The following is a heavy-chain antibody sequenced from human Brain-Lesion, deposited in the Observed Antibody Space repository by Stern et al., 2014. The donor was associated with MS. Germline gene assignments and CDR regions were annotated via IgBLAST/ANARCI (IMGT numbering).Heavy chain of an antibody. J-gene: IGHJ4*02. CDR1: GGSISRSNW. D-gene: IGHD6-13*01. Sequence: QVQLVQSDPGLVKPSGTLSLTCAVSGGSISRSNWWSWVRQSPGKGLEWIGESDHSGSTIYNPSLKSRVTVSGDKFKNRFSLNLRSVPAADTAVYFCARFPASRPHVFDSWGQGTLVTVSS. V-gene: IGHV4-4*02. CDR2: SDHSGST. CDR3: ARFPASRPHVFDS.